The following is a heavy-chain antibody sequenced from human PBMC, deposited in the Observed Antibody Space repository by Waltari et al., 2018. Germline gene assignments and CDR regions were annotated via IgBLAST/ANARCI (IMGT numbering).Heavy chain of an antibody. V-gene: IGHV3-66*02. J-gene: IGHJ4*02. D-gene: IGHD5-18*01. Sequence: EVQLVESGGGLVHPGGSLRLSCAASGFTVSKNHMSWVRQAPGRGLEWVSLMYDAGSTYYPDSVRGRFTISRDNSKNTVHLQMNSLRVEDTAIYYCARARDEETAMVYFDHWGEGTLVSVSS. CDR2: MYDAGST. CDR1: GFTVSKNH. CDR3: ARARDEETAMVYFDH.